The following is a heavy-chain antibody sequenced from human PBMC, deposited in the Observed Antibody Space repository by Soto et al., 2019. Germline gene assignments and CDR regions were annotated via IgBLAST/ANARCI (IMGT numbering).Heavy chain of an antibody. Sequence: QVHLVQSGAEVKKPGASVKVSCKTSGYTFSTYGISWVRLAPGQGLESMGWISTYDGNTNYAQKFHGRVTMTIDTSASTVYLELRSLSSDDTAVYYCARGHMTTVVGFDFWGQGTLVTVSS. V-gene: IGHV1-18*04. J-gene: IGHJ4*02. CDR1: GYTFSTYG. CDR3: ARGHMTTVVGFDF. D-gene: IGHD4-17*01. CDR2: ISTYDGNT.